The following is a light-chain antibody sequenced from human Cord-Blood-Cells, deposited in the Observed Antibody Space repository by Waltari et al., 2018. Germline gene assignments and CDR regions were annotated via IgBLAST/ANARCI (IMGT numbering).Light chain of an antibody. J-gene: IGKJ3*01. CDR3: QQSYSTPFT. CDR2: AAS. Sequence: DIHMTQSPSSLSASVGDRVTITCRASQSISSYLNWYKQKPGKAPKLLIYAASSLQTGVPSRFSGSGSGTDFTLTISSLQPEDFATYYCQQSYSTPFTFGPGTKVDIK. V-gene: IGKV1-39*01. CDR1: QSISSY.